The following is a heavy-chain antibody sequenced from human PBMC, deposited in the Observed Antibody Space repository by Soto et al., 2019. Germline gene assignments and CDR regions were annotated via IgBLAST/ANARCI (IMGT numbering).Heavy chain of an antibody. CDR3: ASMTTVTPPWFDP. V-gene: IGHV4-31*03. Sequence: SETLSLTCTVSGGSISSGGYYWSWIRQHPGKGLEWIGYTYYSGSTYYNPSLKSRVTISVDTSKNQFSLKLSSVTAADTAVYYCASMTTVTPPWFDPWGQGTLVTVSS. CDR2: TYYSGST. D-gene: IGHD4-4*01. J-gene: IGHJ5*02. CDR1: GGSISSGGYY.